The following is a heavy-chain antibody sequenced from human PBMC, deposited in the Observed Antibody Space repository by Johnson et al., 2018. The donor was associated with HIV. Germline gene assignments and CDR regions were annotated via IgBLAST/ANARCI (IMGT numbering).Heavy chain of an antibody. J-gene: IGHJ3*02. D-gene: IGHD2-2*01. CDR2: ISYDGRNN. CDR1: GFVFNNYA. Sequence: QVQLVESGGGVVQPGRSLRLSCAASGFVFNNYALHWVRQAPGQGLEWVAVISYDGRNNKYADSVKGRFTISRDSANNTLFLQMNNVRLEDTAVYYCVKDGDDGDEADGTKGAFDIWGQGTMVTVSS. CDR3: VKDGDDGDEADGTKGAFDI. V-gene: IGHV3-30*18.